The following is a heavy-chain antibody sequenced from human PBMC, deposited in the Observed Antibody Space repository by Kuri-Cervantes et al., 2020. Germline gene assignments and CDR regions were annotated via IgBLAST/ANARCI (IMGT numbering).Heavy chain of an antibody. CDR2: INADNGHT. CDR1: GYTFTTYS. CDR3: ARESSSSWYSFDY. D-gene: IGHD6-13*01. Sequence: ASVKVSCKASGYTFTTYSIHWVRQAPGQRLEWMGWINADNGHTKYSQKFQGRVTITRDTSASTAYMELSSLRSEDTAVYYCARESSSSWYSFDYWGQGTLVTVSS. J-gene: IGHJ4*02. V-gene: IGHV1-3*01.